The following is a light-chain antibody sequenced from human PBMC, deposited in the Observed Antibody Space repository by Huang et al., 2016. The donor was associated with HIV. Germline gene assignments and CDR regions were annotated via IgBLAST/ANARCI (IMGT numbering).Light chain of an antibody. CDR3: QQSYSSVFT. CDR2: TAS. V-gene: IGKV1-39*01. Sequence: DIQMTQSPSSLSASVGDRVTITCRASQNIDTYLNWYQQKRGKAPKLLIYTASSLERGVPSRFSGSGSGTDFTLTISSLQPEDSATYYCQQSYSSVFTFGPGTKVDVK. J-gene: IGKJ3*01. CDR1: QNIDTY.